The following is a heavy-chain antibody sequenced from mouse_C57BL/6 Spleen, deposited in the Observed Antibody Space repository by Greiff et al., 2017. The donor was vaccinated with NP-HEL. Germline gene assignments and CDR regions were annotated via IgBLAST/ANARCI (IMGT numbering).Heavy chain of an antibody. D-gene: IGHD2-1*01. V-gene: IGHV1-52*01. CDR3: ARSVGNWLAY. Sequence: QVQLQQPGAELMRPGSSVKLSCKASGYTFTSYWMHWVKQRPIQGLEWIGNIDPSDSETHYNQKFKDKATLTVDKSSSTAYMQLSSLTSEDSAVYCCARSVGNWLAYWGQGTLVTVSA. CDR1: GYTFTSYW. J-gene: IGHJ3*01. CDR2: IDPSDSET.